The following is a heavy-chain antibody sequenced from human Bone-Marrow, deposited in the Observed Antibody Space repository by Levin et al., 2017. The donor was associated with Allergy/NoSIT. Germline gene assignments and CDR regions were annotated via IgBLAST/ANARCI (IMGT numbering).Heavy chain of an antibody. CDR1: GFTFSSYA. Sequence: PGGSLRLSCAASGFTFSSYAMSWVRQAPGKGLEWVSSISGSDGSTYYADSVEGRFTISRDITKKTLYLQMNSLRAEDTAVYYCAKEPWERVLTLLWDSWGQGTLVTVSS. D-gene: IGHD1-1*01. V-gene: IGHV3-23*01. CDR2: ISGSDGST. CDR3: AKEPWERVLTLLWDS. J-gene: IGHJ5*01.